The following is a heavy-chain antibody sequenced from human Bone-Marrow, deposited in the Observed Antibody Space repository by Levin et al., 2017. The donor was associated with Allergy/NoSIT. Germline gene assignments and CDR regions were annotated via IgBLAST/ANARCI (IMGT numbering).Heavy chain of an antibody. CDR1: GFSFRTYA. CDR3: AKEGSGASNTYNYYGMDV. D-gene: IGHD1-26*01. J-gene: IGHJ6*02. Sequence: PGGSLRLSCAASGFSFRTYAMHWVRQAPGKGLEWVAHISYHGGNIYHTDSVRGRFTISRDNSQNTLYLQMTSLRPEDTALYYCAKEGSGASNTYNYYGMDVWGQGTTVTVSS. V-gene: IGHV3-30*18. CDR2: ISYHGGNI.